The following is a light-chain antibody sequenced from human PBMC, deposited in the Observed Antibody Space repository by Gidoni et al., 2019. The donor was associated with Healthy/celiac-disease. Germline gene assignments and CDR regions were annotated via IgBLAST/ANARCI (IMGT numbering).Light chain of an antibody. V-gene: IGKV1-8*01. J-gene: IGKJ4*01. CDR3: QQYYSYPT. Sequence: AIRVTQSPSSISASTGDRVTITCRASQGITTYLAWYQQKPGKAPELLISAASTLQSGVPSRFSGSGSGTDFTLTIRSLQSEDFATYYCQQYYSYPTFGGXTKVEIK. CDR2: AAS. CDR1: QGITTY.